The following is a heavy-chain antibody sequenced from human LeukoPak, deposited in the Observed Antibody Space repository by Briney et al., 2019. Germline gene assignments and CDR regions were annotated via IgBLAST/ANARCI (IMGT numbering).Heavy chain of an antibody. Sequence: GGSLRLSCAASGFTFSSYAMNWVRQAPGKGLEWVSAISGSGGSTYYADSVKGRFTISRDNSKNTLYLQMNSLRAEDTAVYYCAKGKYSSSWYAAEYFQHWGQGTLVTVSS. V-gene: IGHV3-23*01. CDR1: GFTFSSYA. D-gene: IGHD6-13*01. CDR3: AKGKYSSSWYAAEYFQH. CDR2: ISGSGGST. J-gene: IGHJ1*01.